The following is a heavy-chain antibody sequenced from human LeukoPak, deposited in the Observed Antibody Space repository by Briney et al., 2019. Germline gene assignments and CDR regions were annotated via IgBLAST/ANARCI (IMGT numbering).Heavy chain of an antibody. CDR1: GGSISSSSYY. Sequence: SETLSLTCTVSGGSISSSSYYWGWIRQPPGKGLEWIGGIYHSGSTYYNPSLKSRVTISVDRSKNQFSLKLSSVTAADTAVYYCASSRAMDTAMVTWGQGTLVTVSS. D-gene: IGHD5-18*01. J-gene: IGHJ5*02. CDR3: ASSRAMDTAMVT. CDR2: IYHSGST. V-gene: IGHV4-39*07.